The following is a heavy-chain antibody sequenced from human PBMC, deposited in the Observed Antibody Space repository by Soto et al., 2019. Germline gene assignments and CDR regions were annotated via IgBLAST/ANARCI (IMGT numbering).Heavy chain of an antibody. CDR2: ISPNSGDT. V-gene: IGHV1-18*01. CDR3: AREMWTRSGPQNFFDC. D-gene: IGHD6-25*01. CDR1: GYTFTTYG. Sequence: GASVKVSCKASGYTFTTYGISWVRQAPGEGLEWMGWISPNSGDTRYAQNLQGRVTMTTDASANTAYMELRSLSSDDTAVYYCAREMWTRSGPQNFFDCWGQGAWSPSPQ. J-gene: IGHJ4*02.